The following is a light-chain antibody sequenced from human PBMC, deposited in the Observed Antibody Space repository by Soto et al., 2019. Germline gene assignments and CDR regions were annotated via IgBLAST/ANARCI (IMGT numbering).Light chain of an antibody. CDR3: LQDFNYPRT. Sequence: AIQMTQSPSSLSPSVGDRVTITCRPSQGIKNDLAWYQQKPGKAPQLLIYGASSLHRGVPSRFSGRTSGVDFTLTISSLQPEDFATYYCLQDFNYPRTFGPGTKVDIK. CDR1: QGIKND. J-gene: IGKJ3*01. CDR2: GAS. V-gene: IGKV1-6*01.